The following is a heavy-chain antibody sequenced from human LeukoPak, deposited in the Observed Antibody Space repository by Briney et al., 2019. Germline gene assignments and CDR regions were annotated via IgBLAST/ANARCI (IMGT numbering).Heavy chain of an antibody. CDR1: GFTFSSYG. Sequence: PGGSLRLSCAASGFTFSSYGMHWVRQAPGKGLEWVAVIGYDGVYKFYTDSVKGGFTISRDDSKSTLYLQMDSLRAEDTAVYYCARDFIRGAPDYLGLWGQGTLVTVSS. CDR3: ARDFIRGAPDYLGL. CDR2: IGYDGVYK. V-gene: IGHV3-30*03. J-gene: IGHJ4*02. D-gene: IGHD3-10*01.